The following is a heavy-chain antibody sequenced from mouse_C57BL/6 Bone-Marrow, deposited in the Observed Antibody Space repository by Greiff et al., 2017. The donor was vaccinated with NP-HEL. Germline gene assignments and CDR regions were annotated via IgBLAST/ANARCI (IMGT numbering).Heavy chain of an antibody. CDR3: AIITTVVEDYAMDY. Sequence: QVHVKQSGAELVKPGASVKMSCKASGYTFTTYPIEWMKQNHGKSLEWIGNFHPYNDDTKYNEKFKGKATLTVEKSSSTVYLELSRLTSDDSAVYYCAIITTVVEDYAMDYWGQGTSVTVSS. CDR2: FHPYNDDT. V-gene: IGHV1-47*01. J-gene: IGHJ4*01. D-gene: IGHD1-1*01. CDR1: GYTFTTYP.